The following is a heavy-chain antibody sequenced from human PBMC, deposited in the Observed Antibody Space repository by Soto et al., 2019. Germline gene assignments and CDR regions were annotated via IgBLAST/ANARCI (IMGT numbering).Heavy chain of an antibody. Sequence: QVQLVQSGAEVKKPGSSVKVSCKASGGTFSSYAISWVRQAPGQGLEWMGGIIPIFGTANYAQKFQGRVTITADESTSTAYMELSSLRSEDTAVYYCARGGGEVVPAQGWYFDLWGRGTLVTVSS. D-gene: IGHD2-2*01. V-gene: IGHV1-69*01. CDR2: IIPIFGTA. CDR3: ARGGGEVVPAQGWYFDL. CDR1: GGTFSSYA. J-gene: IGHJ2*01.